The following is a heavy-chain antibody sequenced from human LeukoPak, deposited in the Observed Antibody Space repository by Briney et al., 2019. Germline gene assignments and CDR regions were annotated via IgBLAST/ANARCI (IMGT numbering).Heavy chain of an antibody. CDR2: IFTTGST. V-gene: IGHV4-4*09. D-gene: IGHD3-22*01. J-gene: IGHJ3*02. CDR1: GGSISSYY. Sequence: SETLSLTCTVSGGSISSYYWSWLRQPPGKGLEWIGYIFTTGSTNYNPSLKSRVTMSVDTSKNHFSLKLSSVTAADTAVYYCAGTYYYDSSGHYSSHAFDIWGQGTVVTVSS. CDR3: AGTYYYDSSGHYSSHAFDI.